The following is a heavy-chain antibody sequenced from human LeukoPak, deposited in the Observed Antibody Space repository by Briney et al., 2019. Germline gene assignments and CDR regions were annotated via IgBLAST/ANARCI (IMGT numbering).Heavy chain of an antibody. J-gene: IGHJ4*02. CDR3: ARSRSSSSSDY. Sequence: ASVKVSCKASGYTFNNYDVNWVRQAPGQGLEWMGWINPNSGGTNYAQKFQGRVTMTRDTSISTVYMELSSLRSEDTAVYYCARSRSSSSSDYWGQGTLVTVSS. CDR1: GYTFNNYD. V-gene: IGHV1-2*02. CDR2: INPNSGGT. D-gene: IGHD6-6*01.